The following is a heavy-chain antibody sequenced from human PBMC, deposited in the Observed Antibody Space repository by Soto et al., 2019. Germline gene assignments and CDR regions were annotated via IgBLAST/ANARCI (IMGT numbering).Heavy chain of an antibody. D-gene: IGHD1-26*01. Sequence: EVQLVESGGGLVQPGGSLRLSCAASGFIFTHYYMGWVRHAPGQGLEWVANMSPDGSAKFYVDSVKGRFTISRDNAKNSLYLHMNSLRAEDTAVYYCSSDPFEWELLLDYWGQGTLVTVSS. CDR1: GFIFTHYY. CDR2: MSPDGSAK. J-gene: IGHJ4*02. V-gene: IGHV3-7*04. CDR3: SSDPFEWELLLDY.